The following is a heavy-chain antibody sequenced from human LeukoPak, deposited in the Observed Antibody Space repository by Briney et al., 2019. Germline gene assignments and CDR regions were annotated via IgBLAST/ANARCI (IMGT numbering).Heavy chain of an antibody. CDR2: IYYSGST. D-gene: IGHD2-2*01. Sequence: SETLSLTCTVSGGSISSSSYYWGWIRQPPGKGLEWIGSIYYSGSTYYNPSLKSRVTISVDTSKNQFSLKLSSVTAADTAVYYCARDVVVPAAMSGWFDPWGQGTLVTVSS. CDR3: ARDVVVPAAMSGWFDP. V-gene: IGHV4-39*07. CDR1: GGSISSSSYY. J-gene: IGHJ5*02.